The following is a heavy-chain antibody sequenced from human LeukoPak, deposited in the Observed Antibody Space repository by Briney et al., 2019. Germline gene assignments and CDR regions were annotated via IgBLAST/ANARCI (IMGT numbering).Heavy chain of an antibody. CDR2: THPGDSDT. D-gene: IGHD2-15*01. V-gene: IGHV5-51*01. CDR3: ALKSRGYCSGGRCYIGY. J-gene: IGHJ4*02. CDR1: GYSFTNYW. Sequence: GESLKISCKGSGYSFTNYWIGWVRQMPGKGLEWMGITHPGDSDTRYSPSFQGQVTISADKSISTAYLQWSSLRASDSAMYYCALKSRGYCSGGRCYIGYWGQGTLVTVSS.